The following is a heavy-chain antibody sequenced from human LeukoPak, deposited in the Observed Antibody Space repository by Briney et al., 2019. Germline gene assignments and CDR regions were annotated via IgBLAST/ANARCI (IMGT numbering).Heavy chain of an antibody. CDR3: ARVSHFKLVVNAFDI. CDR1: GYTFTSYD. V-gene: IGHV1-8*03. CDR2: MNPNSGNT. D-gene: IGHD6-6*01. J-gene: IGHJ3*02. Sequence: GASVKVSCKASGYTFTSYDINWVRQATGQGLEWMGWMNPNSGNTGYAQKFQGRVTITRNTSISTAYMELSSLRSEDTAVYYCARVSHFKLVVNAFDIWGQGTMVTVPS.